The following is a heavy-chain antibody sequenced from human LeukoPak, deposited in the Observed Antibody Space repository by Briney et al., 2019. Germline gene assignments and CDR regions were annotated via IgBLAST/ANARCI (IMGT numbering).Heavy chain of an antibody. CDR1: GGTFSSYA. D-gene: IGHD2-15*01. CDR3: ARDKGPNCLDI. CDR2: IIPIFGTA. Sequence: ASVTVSCKASGGTFSSYAINWVRQAPGQGLEWMGGIIPIFGTANSAQKFQGRVTITADESTSTAYMELSSLRSEDTAVYYCARDKGPNCLDIWGQGTVVTVS. J-gene: IGHJ3*02. V-gene: IGHV1-69*01.